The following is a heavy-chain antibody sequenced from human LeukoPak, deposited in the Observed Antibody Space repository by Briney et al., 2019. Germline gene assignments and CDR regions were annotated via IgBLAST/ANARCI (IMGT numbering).Heavy chain of an antibody. J-gene: IGHJ3*02. CDR2: INPNSGGT. Sequence: GASVKVSCKASGYTFTGYYMHWVRQAPGQGLEWMGWINPNSGGTNYAQKFQGRVTMTRDTSISTAYMELSRLRSDDTAVYYCARSTLVTKEHDAFDIWGQGTMVTVSS. CDR1: GYTFTGYY. D-gene: IGHD2-21*02. V-gene: IGHV1-2*02. CDR3: ARSTLVTKEHDAFDI.